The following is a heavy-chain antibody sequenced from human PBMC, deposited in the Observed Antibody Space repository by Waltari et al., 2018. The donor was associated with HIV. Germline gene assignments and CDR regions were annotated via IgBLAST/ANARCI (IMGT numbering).Heavy chain of an antibody. CDR2: VSYDWTT. CDR1: GGSINTYY. J-gene: IGHJ2*01. V-gene: IGHV4-59*03. D-gene: IGHD3-10*01. CDR3: AETFWFPLGSFPYWYFDL. Sequence: QVQLQESGPGLVKPSETLSLTCIVSGGSINTYYWSWIRQSPGKGLEWVGFVSYDWTTHLHPPLQGSVTKSFDPPQNPFSPGPRLWTRADTAVFFCAETFWFPLGSFPYWYFDLWGRGTLVTVSS.